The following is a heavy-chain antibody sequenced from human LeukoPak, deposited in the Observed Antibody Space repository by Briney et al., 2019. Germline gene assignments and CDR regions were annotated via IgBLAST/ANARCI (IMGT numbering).Heavy chain of an antibody. J-gene: IGHJ4*02. CDR2: ISYDGSNK. CDR3: AKPMWSRDGGEAFDF. D-gene: IGHD3-16*01. Sequence: GGSLRLSCAASGFTFSSYAMHWVRQAPGKGLEWVAVISYDGSNKYYAGSVKGRFTISRDSSQNSLYLQMNSLRAEDTAIYYCAKPMWSRDGGEAFDFWGQGTLVTVSS. CDR1: GFTFSSYA. V-gene: IGHV3-30*04.